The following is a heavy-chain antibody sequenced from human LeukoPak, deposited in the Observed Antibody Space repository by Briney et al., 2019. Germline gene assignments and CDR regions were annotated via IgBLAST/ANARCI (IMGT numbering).Heavy chain of an antibody. CDR2: ISSNGDNT. CDR1: AFTFSTYV. V-gene: IGHV3-64D*06. J-gene: IGHJ4*02. CDR3: VRGTGY. Sequence: GGSLRLSCSLSAFTFSTYVMHWVRQAPGKGLEYVSAISSNGDNTYYADSVKGRFTISRDNSKHTLYLQMSSLRADDTAVYYCVRGTGYWGQGTLVTVSS.